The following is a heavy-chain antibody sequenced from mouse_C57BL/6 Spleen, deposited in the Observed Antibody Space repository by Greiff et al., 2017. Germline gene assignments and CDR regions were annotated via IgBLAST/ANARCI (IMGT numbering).Heavy chain of an antibody. CDR1: GFAFSSYW. V-gene: IGHV1-80*01. CDR2: IYPGDGDT. D-gene: IGHD1-1*01. Sequence: VQLQESGAELVKPGASVKISCTASGFAFSSYWMNWVKQRPGKGLEWIGQIYPGDGDTTYDEKFNGKATLTADTSSRTSYMQLSSLPSEGSAVYYSAIFNYYGISYWYFDVWGTGTTVTVSS. J-gene: IGHJ1*03. CDR3: AIFNYYGISYWYFDV.